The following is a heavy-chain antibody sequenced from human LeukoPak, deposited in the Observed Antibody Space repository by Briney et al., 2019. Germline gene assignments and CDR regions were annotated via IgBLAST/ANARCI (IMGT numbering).Heavy chain of an antibody. J-gene: IGHJ4*02. D-gene: IGHD3-22*01. V-gene: IGHV4-39*07. Sequence: SETLSLTCTVSSGSISTYYWGWIRQPPGKGLEWIGSIYHSGSTYYNPSLKSRVTISVDTSKNQFSLKLSSVTAADTAVYYCARGHRYYGYYYDSSGYFDYWGQGTLVTVSS. CDR1: SGSISTYY. CDR3: ARGHRYYGYYYDSSGYFDY. CDR2: IYHSGST.